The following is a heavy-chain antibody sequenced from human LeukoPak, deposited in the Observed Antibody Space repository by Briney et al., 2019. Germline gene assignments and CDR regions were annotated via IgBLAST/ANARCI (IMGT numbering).Heavy chain of an antibody. V-gene: IGHV4-39*07. CDR1: GGSISSSSYY. J-gene: IGHJ5*02. CDR3: ARENRQGMWFGKNNWFDP. Sequence: SETLSLTCTVSGGSISSSSYYWGWIRQPPGKGLEWIGSIYYSGNTYYNPSLKSRVTISVDTSKNQFSLKLSSVTAADTAVYYCARENRQGMWFGKNNWFDPWGQGTLVTVSS. D-gene: IGHD3-10*01. CDR2: IYYSGNT.